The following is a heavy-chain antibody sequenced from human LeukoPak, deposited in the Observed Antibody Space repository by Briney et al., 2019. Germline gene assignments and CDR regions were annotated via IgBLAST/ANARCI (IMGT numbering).Heavy chain of an antibody. D-gene: IGHD6-19*01. CDR3: ARGRGGPRGYSSGWLGY. J-gene: IGHJ4*02. V-gene: IGHV4-39*01. CDR1: GGSVSSSSYY. CDR2: IYYSGSA. Sequence: SETLSLTCTVSGGSVSSSSYYWGWIRQPPGKGLEWIGSIYYSGSAYYNPSLKNRVTISVDTSKNQFSLKLSSVTAADTAVYYCARGRGGPRGYSSGWLGYWGQGTLVTVSS.